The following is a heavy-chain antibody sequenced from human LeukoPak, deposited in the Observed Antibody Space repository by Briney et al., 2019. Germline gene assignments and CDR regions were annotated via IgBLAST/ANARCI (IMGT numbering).Heavy chain of an antibody. CDR1: GYTLTELS. CDR2: FDPEDGET. CDR3: ATGGGGYNYGAFDI. J-gene: IGHJ3*02. Sequence: ASVKVSCKVSGYTLTELSMHWVRQAPGKGLEWMGGFDPEDGETIYAQKFQGRVTMTEDTSTDTAYMELSSLRSEDTAVYYCATGGGGYNYGAFDIWGQGTMVTVSS. D-gene: IGHD5-24*01. V-gene: IGHV1-24*01.